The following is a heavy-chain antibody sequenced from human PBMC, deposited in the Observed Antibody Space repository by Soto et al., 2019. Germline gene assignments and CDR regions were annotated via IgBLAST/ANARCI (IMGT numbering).Heavy chain of an antibody. J-gene: IGHJ4*02. CDR1: GFTFSSYS. V-gene: IGHV3-21*01. CDR2: ISSSSSYI. CDR3: ARDPYDFWSGDTLDY. D-gene: IGHD3-3*01. Sequence: GGSLRLSCAASGFTFSSYSMNWVRQAPGKGLEWVSSISSSSSYIYYADSVKGRFTISRDKAKNSLYLQMNSLRAEDTAVYYCARDPYDFWSGDTLDYWGQGTLVTVSS.